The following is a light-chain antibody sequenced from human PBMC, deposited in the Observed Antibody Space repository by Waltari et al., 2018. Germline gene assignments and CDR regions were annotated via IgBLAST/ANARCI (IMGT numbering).Light chain of an antibody. Sequence: IMLTQSPGTLSLSPGERATLSCRASQSISRYLAWYQQKPGQAPRLLIYGASTRATGIPDRFSGSGSGTDFSLTISGLVPEDSAVYYCQHHFRLPATFGQGTKVEIE. CDR1: QSISRY. J-gene: IGKJ1*01. V-gene: IGKV3-20*01. CDR3: QHHFRLPAT. CDR2: GAS.